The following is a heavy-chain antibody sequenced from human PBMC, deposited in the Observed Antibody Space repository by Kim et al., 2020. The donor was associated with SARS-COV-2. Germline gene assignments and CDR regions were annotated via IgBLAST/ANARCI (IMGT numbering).Heavy chain of an antibody. CDR3: ARDPVESSSWPYYFDY. CDR1: GYTFTSYY. V-gene: IGHV1-46*01. D-gene: IGHD6-13*01. CDR2: INPSGGST. J-gene: IGHJ4*02. Sequence: ASVKVSCKASGYTFTSYYMHWVRQAPGQGLEWMGIINPSGGSTSYAQKFQGRVTMTRDTSTSTVYMELSSLRSEDTAVYYCARDPVESSSWPYYFDYWGQGTLVTVSS.